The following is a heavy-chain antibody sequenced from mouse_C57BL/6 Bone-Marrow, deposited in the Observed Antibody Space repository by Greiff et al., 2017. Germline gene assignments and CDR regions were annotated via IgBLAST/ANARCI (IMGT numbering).Heavy chain of an antibody. CDR3: ARDYYGSSLDY. V-gene: IGHV1-82*01. D-gene: IGHD1-1*01. J-gene: IGHJ2*01. Sequence: VKLMESGPELVKPGASVKISCKASGYAFSSSWMNWVKQGPGKGLEWIGRIYPGDGDTNYNGKFKGKATLTADKSSSTAYMQLSSLTSEDSAVYFCARDYYGSSLDYWGQGTTLTVSS. CDR2: IYPGDGDT. CDR1: GYAFSSSW.